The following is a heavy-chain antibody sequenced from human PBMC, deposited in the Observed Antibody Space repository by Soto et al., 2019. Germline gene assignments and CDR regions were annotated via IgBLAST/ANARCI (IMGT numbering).Heavy chain of an antibody. CDR1: GASITDSY. Sequence: QMQMQESGPRLVKPSETLSLTCTVSGASITDSYWSWIRQPPEKGLEWIGYIYFSGVATYNPSLNSRATMSRDTSKNEFSLKLTSVTAADTAIYYCARGDSDLAVSEAAYWGQGTLVTVSS. V-gene: IGHV4-59*01. CDR2: IYFSGVA. CDR3: ARGDSDLAVSEAAY. D-gene: IGHD2-15*01. J-gene: IGHJ1*01.